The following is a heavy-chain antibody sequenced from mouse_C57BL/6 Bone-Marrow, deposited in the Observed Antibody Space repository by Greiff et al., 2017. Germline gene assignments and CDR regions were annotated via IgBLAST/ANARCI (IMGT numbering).Heavy chain of an antibody. D-gene: IGHD6-1*01. CDR3: GRGGPPKDY. CDR1: GYSFTDYN. Sequence: VQLQQSGPELVKPGASVKISCKASGYSFTDYNMNWVKQSNGKSLEWIGVINPNFGTTSYNQKFTGKATLTVDQPSRPAYMQLNSLTSEDSGVYCAGRGGPPKDYWGQGTSVTVSS. J-gene: IGHJ4*01. V-gene: IGHV1-39*01. CDR2: INPNFGTT.